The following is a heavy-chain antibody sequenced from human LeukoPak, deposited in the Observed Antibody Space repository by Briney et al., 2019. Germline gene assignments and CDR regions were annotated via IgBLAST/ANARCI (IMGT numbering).Heavy chain of an antibody. CDR1: GFTFSSYD. CDR3: AELGIPIIGGV. CDR2: ISSSGSNI. Sequence: GGSVRLSGAASGFTFSSYDMNWVRQAPGKGLEGGSYISSSGSNIYYADPGRGRFTISGDNTKNSLDLQRKSRVSEDTAVYYCAELGIPIIGGVWGKGTTVTISS. V-gene: IGHV3-48*03. D-gene: IGHD3-10*01. J-gene: IGHJ6*04.